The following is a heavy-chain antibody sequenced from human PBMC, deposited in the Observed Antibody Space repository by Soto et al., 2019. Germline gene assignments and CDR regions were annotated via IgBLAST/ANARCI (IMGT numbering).Heavy chain of an antibody. CDR3: ARCSTGYGDYRLSLGY. CDR1: GYTFTGYA. J-gene: IGHJ4*02. D-gene: IGHD4-17*01. V-gene: IGHV1-18*01. Sequence: QVPLVQSGAEVKKPGASVKVACRTSGYTFTGYAFSWVRQAPGQGLEWMGWISAYNGNTNCAQRFQDRLTMTTDTSTSTAYMELRSLTSDYTAVYYCARCSTGYGDYRLSLGYWGQGTLVTVSS. CDR2: ISAYNGNT.